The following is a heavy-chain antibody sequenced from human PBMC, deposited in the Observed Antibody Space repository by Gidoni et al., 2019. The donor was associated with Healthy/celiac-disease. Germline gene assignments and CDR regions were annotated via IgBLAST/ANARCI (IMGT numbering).Heavy chain of an antibody. CDR1: GGSISSGDYY. CDR3: ARAGSYYGSGSYYPFDY. V-gene: IGHV4-30-4*01. D-gene: IGHD3-10*01. CDR2: IYYSGST. Sequence: QVQLQESGPGLVKPSQTLSLTCTVSGGSISSGDYYWSWIRQPPGKGLEWIGYIYYSGSTYYNPSLKSRVTISVDTSKNQFSLELSSVTAADTAVYYCARAGSYYGSGSYYPFDYWGQGTLVTVSS. J-gene: IGHJ4*02.